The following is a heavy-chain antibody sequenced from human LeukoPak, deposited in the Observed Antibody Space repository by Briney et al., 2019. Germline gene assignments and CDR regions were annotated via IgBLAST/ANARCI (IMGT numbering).Heavy chain of an antibody. V-gene: IGHV3-33*08. Sequence: PGGSLRLSCAASGFTFSSYGMHWVRQAPGKGLEWVAVIWYDGSNKYYADSVKGRFTISRDNSKNTLYLQMNSLRAEDTAVYYCARDQRVYYDSSGYPHYWGQGTLVTVSS. CDR1: GFTFSSYG. CDR3: ARDQRVYYDSSGYPHY. D-gene: IGHD3-22*01. CDR2: IWYDGSNK. J-gene: IGHJ4*02.